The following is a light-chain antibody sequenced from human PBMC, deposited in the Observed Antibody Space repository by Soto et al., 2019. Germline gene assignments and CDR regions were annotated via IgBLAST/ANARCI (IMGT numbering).Light chain of an antibody. Sequence: IQLTQSPSSLSASVGDRVTITCRASQGISSFLAWYQQKPGQAPKLLIYGASTLQSGVPSRFSGSGSGTDFTLNIRSVKPEDVATYYCQQLNIFPIPVGPGTKVDIK. CDR1: QGISSF. J-gene: IGKJ3*01. CDR3: QQLNIFPIP. V-gene: IGKV1-9*01. CDR2: GAS.